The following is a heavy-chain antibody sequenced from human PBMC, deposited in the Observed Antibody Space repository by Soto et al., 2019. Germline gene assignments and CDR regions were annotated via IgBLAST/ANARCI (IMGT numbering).Heavy chain of an antibody. CDR1: GGSISSYY. V-gene: IGHV4-59*01. J-gene: IGHJ6*02. CDR3: ARDGCGAGYYNYYYYGMDV. Sequence: SETLSLTCTVSGGSISSYYWSWIRQPPGKGLEWIGYIYYSGSTNYNPSLKSRVTISVDTSKNQFSLKLSSVTAADTAVYYCARDGCGAGYYNYYYYGMDVWGQGTTVTVSS. CDR2: IYYSGST. D-gene: IGHD3-9*01.